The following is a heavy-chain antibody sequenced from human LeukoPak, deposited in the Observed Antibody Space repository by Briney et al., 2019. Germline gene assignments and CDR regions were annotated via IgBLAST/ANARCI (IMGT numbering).Heavy chain of an antibody. D-gene: IGHD6-19*01. J-gene: IGHJ4*02. CDR3: AKDFSSGYLDY. V-gene: IGHV3-30*18. CDR2: ISYDGSNK. CDR1: GFTLSNSG. Sequence: GRSLRLSCAASGFTLSNSGMPWVRQAPGKGLEWVAVISYDGSNKYYADSAKGRFTISRDDFKNTLHLQMNSLRAEHTAVYYCAKDFSSGYLDYWGQGTLVTVSS.